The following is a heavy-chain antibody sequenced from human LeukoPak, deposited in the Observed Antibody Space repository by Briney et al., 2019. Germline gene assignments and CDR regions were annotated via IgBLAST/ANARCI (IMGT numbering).Heavy chain of an antibody. CDR3: ARGLVRGVIDWFDP. V-gene: IGHV1-69*13. J-gene: IGHJ5*02. D-gene: IGHD3-10*01. CDR1: GGTFSSYA. Sequence: SVKVSCKASGGTFSSYAISWVRQAPGQGLEWMGGIIPIFGTANYAQKFQGRVTITADESTSTAYMELSNLRSEDTAVYYCARGLVRGVIDWFDPWGQGTLVTVSS. CDR2: IIPIFGTA.